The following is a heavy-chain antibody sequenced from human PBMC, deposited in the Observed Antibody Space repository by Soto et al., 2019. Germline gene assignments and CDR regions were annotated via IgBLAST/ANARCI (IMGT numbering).Heavy chain of an antibody. J-gene: IGHJ5*02. CDR3: ALRKRGWDGGYCFVWFAH. V-gene: IGHV4-34*02. CDR1: GGSSSTYY. Sequence: QVQLQQWGAGLLKPSETLSLTCAVSGGSSSTYYWSWIRQPPGRGLEWIVEISQSGSTDYNPSLKSRLTISIDTSKKQSSLRLSSVTAADTAVYYCALRKRGWDGGYCFVWFAHWGQGRLVTVSS. CDR2: ISQSGST. D-gene: IGHD2-21*02.